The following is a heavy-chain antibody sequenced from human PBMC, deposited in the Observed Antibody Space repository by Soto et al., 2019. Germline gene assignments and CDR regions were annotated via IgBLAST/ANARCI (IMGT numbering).Heavy chain of an antibody. CDR2: IIPIFNST. Sequence: QVQLVQSGAEVKTPGSSLKVSCKVSGSRFSNYVISWVRQAPGHGLEWLGRIIPIFNSTNYAQNFQGRVTIPADKSTSTASLELSSLRSDDTAVYYCAREGRGKKAGYNGLVSLGYWGQGTLVTVSS. CDR3: AREGRGKKAGYNGLVSLGY. D-gene: IGHD2-2*02. J-gene: IGHJ4*02. V-gene: IGHV1-69*06. CDR1: GSRFSNYV.